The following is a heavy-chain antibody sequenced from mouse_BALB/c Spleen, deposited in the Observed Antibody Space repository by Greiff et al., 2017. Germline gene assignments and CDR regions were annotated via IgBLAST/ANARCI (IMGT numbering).Heavy chain of an antibody. D-gene: IGHD2-4*01. CDR2: IRNKANGYTT. J-gene: IGHJ2*01. Sequence: EVHLVESGGGLVQPGGSLRLSCATSGFTFTDYYMSWVRQPPGKALEWLGFIRNKANGYTTEYSASVKGRFTISRDNSQSILYLQMNTLRAEDSATYYCARNSYDYDGDYWGQGTTLTVSS. CDR1: GFTFTDYY. V-gene: IGHV7-3*02. CDR3: ARNSYDYDGDY.